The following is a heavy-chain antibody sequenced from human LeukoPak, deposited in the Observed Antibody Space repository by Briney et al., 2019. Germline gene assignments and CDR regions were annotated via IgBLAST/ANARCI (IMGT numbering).Heavy chain of an antibody. V-gene: IGHV1-2*02. CDR2: INPNSGGT. CDR3: ARGRGDSSGFYTAY. J-gene: IGHJ4*02. CDR1: GYTFTGYY. D-gene: IGHD3-22*01. Sequence: ASVKVSCKASGYTFTGYYMHWVRQAPGQGLEWMGWINPNSGGTNYAQKLQGRVTMTTDTSTSTAYMELTSLRSDDTAVYYCARGRGDSSGFYTAYWGQGTLVTVSS.